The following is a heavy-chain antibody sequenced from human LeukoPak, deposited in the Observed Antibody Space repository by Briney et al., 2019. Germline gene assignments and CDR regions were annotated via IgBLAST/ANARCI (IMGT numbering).Heavy chain of an antibody. CDR1: GYSFTNYG. Sequence: ASVKVSCKASGYSFTNYGISWVRQAPGRGLEWMGWISAYNGITKYAQKFQGRVTMTTDTSTTTAYMELRSLRSDDTAIYYCARGRGGSAYFSHGDSWGQGTLVTVSS. D-gene: IGHD2-15*01. J-gene: IGHJ4*02. V-gene: IGHV1-18*01. CDR2: ISAYNGIT. CDR3: ARGRGGSAYFSHGDS.